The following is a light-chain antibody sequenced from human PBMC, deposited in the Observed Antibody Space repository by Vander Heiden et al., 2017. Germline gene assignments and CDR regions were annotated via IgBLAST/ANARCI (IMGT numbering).Light chain of an antibody. CDR3: QSDDSSSLWV. CDR2: EDK. Sequence: NFMLTQPHSVSESPGKTVTISCTRSSGRIASNYVQWYQQRPGSSPTTLVYEDKRRPSGVPGRFSGSIDSSSNSASLTISGLKTEDEADYYCQSDDSSSLWVFGGGTKLTVL. CDR1: SGRIASNY. J-gene: IGLJ3*02. V-gene: IGLV6-57*01.